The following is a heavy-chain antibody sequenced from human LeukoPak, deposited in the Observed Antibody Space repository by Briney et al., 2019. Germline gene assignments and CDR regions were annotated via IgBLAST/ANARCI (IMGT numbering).Heavy chain of an antibody. CDR1: GGSISSGDYY. V-gene: IGHV4-30-4*01. Sequence: SETLSLTCTVFGGSISSGDYYWSWIRQPPGKGLEWIGYIYYSGSTYYNPSLKSRVTISVDTSKNQFSLKLSSVTAADTAVYYCARDRPLGYCSGGSCYGMDVWGQGTTVTVSS. CDR2: IYYSGST. D-gene: IGHD2-15*01. J-gene: IGHJ6*02. CDR3: ARDRPLGYCSGGSCYGMDV.